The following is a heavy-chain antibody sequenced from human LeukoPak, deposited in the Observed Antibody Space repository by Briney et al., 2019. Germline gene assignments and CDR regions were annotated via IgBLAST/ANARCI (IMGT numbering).Heavy chain of an antibody. J-gene: IGHJ4*02. CDR3: ARGSGRPHYFDY. D-gene: IGHD2-15*01. V-gene: IGHV4-4*07. CDR1: GGSISSYY. Sequence: SETLSLTFTVSGGSISSYYSSWIRQPAGKGLEWIGRIYSSGSTNYNPSLKSRVSMSVDTSKNQFSLKLSSVTAADTAVYYCARGSGRPHYFDYWGQGTLVTVSS. CDR2: IYSSGST.